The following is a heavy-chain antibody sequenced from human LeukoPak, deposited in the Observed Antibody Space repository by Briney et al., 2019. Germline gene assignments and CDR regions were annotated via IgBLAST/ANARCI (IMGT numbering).Heavy chain of an antibody. CDR1: GYTFTGYY. Sequence: GASVKVSCKASGYTFTGYYMHWVRQAPGQGLEWMGWINPNSGGTNYAQKFQGRVTMTRDTSISTAYMELSRLRSYDTAVYYCARTHCSRTSCYPYFAYWGQGTLVTVSS. D-gene: IGHD2-2*01. J-gene: IGHJ4*02. CDR3: ARTHCSRTSCYPYFAY. CDR2: INPNSGGT. V-gene: IGHV1-2*02.